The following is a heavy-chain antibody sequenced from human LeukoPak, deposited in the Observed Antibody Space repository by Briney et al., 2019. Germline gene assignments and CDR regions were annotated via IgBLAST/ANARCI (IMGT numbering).Heavy chain of an antibody. J-gene: IGHJ4*01. CDR3: ARDEGTSGYDLLDY. V-gene: IGHV3-30*04. CDR1: GFTFSSYA. CDR2: ISYDGSNK. D-gene: IGHD5-12*01. Sequence: GGSLRLSCAASGFTFSSYAMHWVRQAPGKGLEWVAVISYDGSNKYYADSVKGRFTTSRDNAKDSLYLQMNSLRAEDTAVYYCARDEGTSGYDLLDYWGQGTLVTVSS.